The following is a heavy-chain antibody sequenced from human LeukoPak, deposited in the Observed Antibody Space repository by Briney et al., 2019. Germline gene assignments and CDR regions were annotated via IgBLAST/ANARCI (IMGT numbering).Heavy chain of an antibody. V-gene: IGHV1-18*01. CDR2: ISAYNGNT. D-gene: IGHD3-10*01. CDR1: GYTFTSYG. CDR3: ASGLSDRKHTKYYCSGSYNLYFDY. J-gene: IGHJ4*02. Sequence: ASVKVSCKASGYTFTSYGISGVRQAPGQGLEWMGWISAYNGNTNYAQKLQGRVTMTTDTSTSTAYMELRSLRSDDTAVYYCASGLSDRKHTKYYCSGSYNLYFDYWGQGTLVTVSS.